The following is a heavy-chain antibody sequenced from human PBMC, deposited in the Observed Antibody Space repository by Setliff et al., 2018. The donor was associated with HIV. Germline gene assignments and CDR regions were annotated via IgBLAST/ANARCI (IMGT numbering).Heavy chain of an antibody. CDR1: GFNFGRYV. Sequence: LRLSCAASGFNFGRYVMHWVRQAPGKGLEWVAGIWYDGRNIYYAESVKGRFTISRDNSKNTLYLQMNSLTVEDTALYFRARGPTLSPPDGFSIWGQGTMVTVS. V-gene: IGHV3-33*01. CDR3: ARGPTLSPPDGFSI. CDR2: IWYDGRNI. J-gene: IGHJ3*02.